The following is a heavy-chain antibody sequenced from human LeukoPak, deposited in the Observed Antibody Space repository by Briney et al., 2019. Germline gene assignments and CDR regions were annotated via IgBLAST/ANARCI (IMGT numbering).Heavy chain of an antibody. CDR2: INHSGST. CDR1: GGSFSGYY. D-gene: IGHD3-10*01. CDR3: ARDRWGVNYYQYTDV. V-gene: IGHV4-34*01. J-gene: IGHJ6*03. Sequence: SETLSLTCAVYGGSFSGYYWSWIRQPPGKGLEWIGEINHSGSTNYNPSLKSRVTISVDTSKNQFSLKLSSVTAADTAVYYCARDRWGVNYYQYTDVWGKGTTVTVSS.